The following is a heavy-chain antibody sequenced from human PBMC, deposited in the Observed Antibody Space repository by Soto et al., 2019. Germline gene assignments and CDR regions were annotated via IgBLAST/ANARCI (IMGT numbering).Heavy chain of an antibody. J-gene: IGHJ4*02. D-gene: IGHD4-17*01. Sequence: QVQLVQSGAEVKKPGASVKVSCKASGYSFTTYYIHWVRQAPGQGLEWMGMINPRDGGTSYAHKTHSSTPMTMDSSTATFYTALGSLRSDDTALYYCARDMGNGDFYFDHWGQGTLVTVSS. CDR1: GYSFTTYY. CDR2: INPRDGGT. CDR3: ARDMGNGDFYFDH. V-gene: IGHV1-46*01.